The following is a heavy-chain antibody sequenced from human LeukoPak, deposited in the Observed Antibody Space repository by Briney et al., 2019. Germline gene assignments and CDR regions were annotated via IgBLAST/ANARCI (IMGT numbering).Heavy chain of an antibody. D-gene: IGHD5-18*01. V-gene: IGHV4-59*01. CDR1: GGSISSYF. J-gene: IGHJ6*03. Sequence: SETLSLTCTVSGGSISSYFWTWIRQPPGKGLEYIGYISYSGSTNYNPSLKSRVTISLGTSKRQFSLKLTSVTAADTAVYYCARAIEDTARNIYYYYYMDVWGKGTTVSVS. CDR3: ARAIEDTARNIYYYYYMDV. CDR2: ISYSGST.